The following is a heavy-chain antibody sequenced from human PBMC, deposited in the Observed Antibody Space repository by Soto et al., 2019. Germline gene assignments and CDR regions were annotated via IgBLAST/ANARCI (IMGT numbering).Heavy chain of an antibody. CDR2: IYWDDDK. CDR3: VHRPSYCSGGSCYSGFDY. Sequence: QTTLKESGPTLVKPTQTLTLTCTFSGFSLSTSGVGVGWIRQPPGKALEWLALIYWDDDKRYSPSLKSRLTITKDTSKNQVVLTMTNMDPVDTATYYCVHRPSYCSGGSCYSGFDYWGQGTLVTVSS. D-gene: IGHD2-15*01. J-gene: IGHJ4*02. CDR1: GFSLSTSGVG. V-gene: IGHV2-5*02.